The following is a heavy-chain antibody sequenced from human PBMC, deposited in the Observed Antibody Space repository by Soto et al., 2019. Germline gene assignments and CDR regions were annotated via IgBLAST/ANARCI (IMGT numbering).Heavy chain of an antibody. CDR3: ARRGDRFDY. J-gene: IGHJ4*02. Sequence: QVQLQESGPGLVKPSETLSLTCTVSGGSISSYYCSWIRQPPGKGLEWIGYIYYSGSTNYNPSLKSRVTISVDTSKNQYSLKLSSVTAADAAVYYCARRGDRFDYWGQGTLVTVSS. CDR1: GGSISSYY. CDR2: IYYSGST. D-gene: IGHD3-10*01. V-gene: IGHV4-59*08.